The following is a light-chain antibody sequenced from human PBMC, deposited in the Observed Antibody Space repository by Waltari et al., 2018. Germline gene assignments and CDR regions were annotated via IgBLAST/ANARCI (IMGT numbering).Light chain of an antibody. CDR3: QQYYSTPFT. Sequence: DIVMTQSPDSLAVSLGERATINCKSSQSVLYSSNNKNYLAWYLQKPGQPPKLLIYWASTRESGVPDRFSGSGSGTEFTLTISSLQAEDVAVYYCQQYYSTPFTFGPGTKVDIK. CDR1: QSVLYSSNNKNY. CDR2: WAS. V-gene: IGKV4-1*01. J-gene: IGKJ3*01.